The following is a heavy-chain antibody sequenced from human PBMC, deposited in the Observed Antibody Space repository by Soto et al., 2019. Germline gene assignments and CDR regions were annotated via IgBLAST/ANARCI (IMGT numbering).Heavy chain of an antibody. D-gene: IGHD3-22*01. V-gene: IGHV1-2*02. CDR3: ARVKNYYDSSGTFDY. CDR2: INPNSGDT. CDR1: GYTFSGFF. Sequence: ASVKVSCKASGYTFSGFFLHWVRQAPGQGLEWMGWINPNSGDTNYAQKFQGRVTMTRDTSINTAYMELSRLSSDDTAVYYCARVKNYYDSSGTFDYWGQGTLVTVSS. J-gene: IGHJ4*02.